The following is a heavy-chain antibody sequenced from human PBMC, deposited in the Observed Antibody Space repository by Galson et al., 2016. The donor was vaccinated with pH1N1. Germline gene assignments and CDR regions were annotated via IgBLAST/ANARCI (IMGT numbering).Heavy chain of an antibody. V-gene: IGHV3-7*01. CDR3: ARDALDYFDSSGFYFDY. J-gene: IGHJ4*02. CDR2: IKQDGSEK. Sequence: SLRLSCAASGFTFSSYWMSWVRQAPGQGLEWVANIKQDGSEKYYVDSVKGRFIISRDNAENSLFLQMNSLREEDTAVYSCARDALDYFDSSGFYFDYWGQGTLVTVSS. D-gene: IGHD3-22*01. CDR1: GFTFSSYW.